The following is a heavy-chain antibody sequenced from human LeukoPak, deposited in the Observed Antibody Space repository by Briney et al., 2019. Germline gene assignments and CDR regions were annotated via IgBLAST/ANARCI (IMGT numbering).Heavy chain of an antibody. Sequence: GGSLRLSCAASGFTFSSYAMSWVRQAPGKGLEWVSAIGGSGGSTYYADSVKGRFTISRDNSKNTLYLQMNSLRAEDTAVYYCAKDRPSLALVVAAIFDYWGQGTLVIVSS. V-gene: IGHV3-23*01. CDR3: AKDRPSLALVVAAIFDY. D-gene: IGHD2-15*01. CDR1: GFTFSSYA. J-gene: IGHJ4*02. CDR2: IGGSGGST.